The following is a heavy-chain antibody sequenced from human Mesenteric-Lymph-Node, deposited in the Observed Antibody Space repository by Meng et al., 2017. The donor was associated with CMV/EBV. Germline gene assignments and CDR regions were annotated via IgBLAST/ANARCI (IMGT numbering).Heavy chain of an antibody. D-gene: IGHD3-9*01. J-gene: IGHJ4*02. CDR3: ARIKIFRRETYYFDY. Sequence: ASVKVSCKASGHTFTKYDINWVRQATGQGLEWMGWMNAKSGNTGYAQKFQGRVTMTRNTSISIAYMELSSLRSEDTAVYYCARIKIFRRETYYFDYWGQGTLVTVSS. V-gene: IGHV1-8*01. CDR1: GHTFTKYD. CDR2: MNAKSGNT.